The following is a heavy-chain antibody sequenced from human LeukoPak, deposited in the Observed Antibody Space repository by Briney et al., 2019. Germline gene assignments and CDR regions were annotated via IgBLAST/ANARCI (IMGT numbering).Heavy chain of an antibody. CDR1: GGTFSSYA. CDR2: IIPIFGTA. V-gene: IGHV1-69*01. D-gene: IGHD2-15*01. J-gene: IGHJ5*02. CDR3: AREGCSGGSCYSS. Sequence: SVKVSCKASGGTFSSYAISWVQQAPGQGLEWMGGIIPIFGTANYAQKFQGRVTITADESTSTAYMELSSLRSEDTAVYYCAREGCSGGSCYSSWGQGTLVTVSS.